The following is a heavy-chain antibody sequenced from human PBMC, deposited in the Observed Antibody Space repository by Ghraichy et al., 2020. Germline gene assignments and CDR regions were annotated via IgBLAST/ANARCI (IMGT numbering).Heavy chain of an antibody. Sequence: GSLRLSCAASGFTFSSYAMSWVRQAPGKGLEWVSAISGSGGSTYYADSVKGRFTISRDNSKNTLYLQMNSLRAEDTAVYYCAKSIVLMVYAIRSLDYGMDVWGQGTTVTVSS. D-gene: IGHD2-8*01. V-gene: IGHV3-23*01. CDR3: AKSIVLMVYAIRSLDYGMDV. CDR1: GFTFSSYA. CDR2: ISGSGGST. J-gene: IGHJ6*02.